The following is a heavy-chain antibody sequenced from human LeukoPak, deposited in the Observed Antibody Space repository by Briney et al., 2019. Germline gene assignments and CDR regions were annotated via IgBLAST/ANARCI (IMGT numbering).Heavy chain of an antibody. CDR2: IIPILGIA. V-gene: IGHV1-69*04. J-gene: IGHJ3*02. Sequence: SVKVSCKASGGTFSSYAISWVRQAPGQGLEWMGRIIPILGIANYAQKFQGRVTITADKSTSTAYMELSSLRSEDTAVYYCARDRPPGVARAVGAFDIWGQGTMVTVSS. CDR1: GGTFSSYA. CDR3: ARDRPPGVARAVGAFDI. D-gene: IGHD6-19*01.